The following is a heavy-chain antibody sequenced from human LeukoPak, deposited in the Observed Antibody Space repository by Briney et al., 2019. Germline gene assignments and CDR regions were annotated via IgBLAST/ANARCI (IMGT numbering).Heavy chain of an antibody. CDR1: GFTFANYA. CDR3: ANEIRPNDY. CDR2: IGGSGGRT. D-gene: IGHD4-17*01. J-gene: IGHJ4*02. V-gene: IGHV3-23*01. Sequence: GGSLRLSCAAFGFTFANYAMTWVRQAPGKGLEWVSVIGGSGGRTFYAASVKGRFTISRDNSKNTVYLQMNSLRAEDTAVYYCANEIRPNDYWGQGTLVTVSS.